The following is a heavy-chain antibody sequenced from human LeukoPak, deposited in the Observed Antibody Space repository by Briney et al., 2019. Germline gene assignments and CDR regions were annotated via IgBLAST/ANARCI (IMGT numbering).Heavy chain of an antibody. CDR1: GGSISSGDYY. CDR3: ARDRYGDYVFYY. J-gene: IGHJ4*02. D-gene: IGHD4-17*01. Sequence: SETLSLTCTVSGGSISSGDYYWSWIRQPPGKGLEWIGYIYYSGSTYYNPSLKSRVTMSVDTSKNQFSLKLSSVTAADTAVYYCARDRYGDYVFYYWGQGTLVTVSS. V-gene: IGHV4-30-4*08. CDR2: IYYSGST.